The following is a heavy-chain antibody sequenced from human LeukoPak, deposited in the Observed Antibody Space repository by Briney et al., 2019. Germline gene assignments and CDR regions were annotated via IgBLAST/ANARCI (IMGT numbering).Heavy chain of an antibody. CDR2: TNQDGSET. CDR3: ARDRHGDTGDWSFDL. J-gene: IGHJ2*01. CDR1: GFTFSSYW. V-gene: IGHV3-7*01. D-gene: IGHD4-17*01. Sequence: GGSLRLSCAASGFTFSSYWMSWVRQAPGKGLEWVANTNQDGSETYHVDSVKGRFTISRDNGGSSLFLQMNSLRVEDTAIYYCARDRHGDTGDWSFDLWGRGTLVTVSS.